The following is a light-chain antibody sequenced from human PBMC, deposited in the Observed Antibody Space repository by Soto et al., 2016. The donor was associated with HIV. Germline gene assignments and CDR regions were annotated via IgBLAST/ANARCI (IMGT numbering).Light chain of an antibody. J-gene: IGLJ2*01. CDR2: DDS. Sequence: SYELTQPPSVSVAPGKTATITCGGNNIGGKSVHWFQQKPGQAPVLVVYDDSDRPSGIPERFSGSNSGNTATLTISRVEAGDEADYHCQVWDSSSDHVVFGGGTKLTVL. V-gene: IGLV3-21*03. CDR3: QVWDSSSDHVV. CDR1: NIGGKS.